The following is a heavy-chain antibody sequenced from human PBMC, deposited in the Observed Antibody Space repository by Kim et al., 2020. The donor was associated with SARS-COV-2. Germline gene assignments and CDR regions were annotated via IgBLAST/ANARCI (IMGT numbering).Heavy chain of an antibody. CDR3: ARGGDYYDSSGYGVYGMDV. Sequence: SVKVSCKASGGTFSSYAISWVRQAPGQGLEWMGGIIPIFGTAHYAQKFQGRVTITADESTSTAYMGLSSLRSEDTAVYYCARGGDYYDSSGYGVYGMDVWGQGTTVTVSS. CDR1: GGTFSSYA. CDR2: IIPIFGTA. J-gene: IGHJ6*02. V-gene: IGHV1-69*13. D-gene: IGHD3-22*01.